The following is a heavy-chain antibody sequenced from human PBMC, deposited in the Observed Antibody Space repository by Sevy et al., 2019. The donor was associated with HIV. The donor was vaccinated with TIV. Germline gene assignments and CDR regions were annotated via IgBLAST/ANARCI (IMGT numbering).Heavy chain of an antibody. J-gene: IGHJ6*03. CDR3: ANMGPVQDSAGSGSYYRLLRNYYMGV. CDR1: GFTFSSYA. Sequence: GGSLRLSCAASGFTFSSYAMSWVRQAPGKGLEWVSAISGSGGSTYYADSVKGRFTISRDNSKNTLYLQMNSLRAEDTAVYYCANMGPVQDSAGSGSYYRLLRNYYMGVWGKGTTVTVS. D-gene: IGHD3-10*01. CDR2: ISGSGGST. V-gene: IGHV3-23*01.